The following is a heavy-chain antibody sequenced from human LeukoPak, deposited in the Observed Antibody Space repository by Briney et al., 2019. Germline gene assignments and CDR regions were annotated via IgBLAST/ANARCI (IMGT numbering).Heavy chain of an antibody. CDR1: GGSISSSSYY. D-gene: IGHD3-16*02. V-gene: IGHV4-39*01. CDR3: ARRGVVRLRLGGLSLIDY. Sequence: SETLSLTCTVSGGSISSSSYYWGWIRQPPGKGLEWIGSIYYSGSTYYNPSLKSRVTISVDTSKNQFSLKLSSVTAADTAVYYCARRGVVRLRLGGLSLIDYWGQGTLVTVSS. CDR2: IYYSGST. J-gene: IGHJ4*02.